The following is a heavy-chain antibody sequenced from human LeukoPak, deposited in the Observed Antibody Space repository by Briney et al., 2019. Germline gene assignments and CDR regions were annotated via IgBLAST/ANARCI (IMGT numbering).Heavy chain of an antibody. D-gene: IGHD6-19*01. CDR3: ALIAVAGTDGMDV. J-gene: IGHJ6*02. CDR2: INPNSGGT. Sequence: ASVKVSCKASGYTFTGYYMHWVRQAPGQGLEWMGWINPNSGGTNYAQKFQGRVTMTRDTSISTAYMELRSLRSDDTAVYYCALIAVAGTDGMDVWGQGTTVTVSS. CDR1: GYTFTGYY. V-gene: IGHV1-2*02.